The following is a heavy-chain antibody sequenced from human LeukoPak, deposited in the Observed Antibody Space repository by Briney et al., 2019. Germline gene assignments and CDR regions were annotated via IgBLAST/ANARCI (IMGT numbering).Heavy chain of an antibody. J-gene: IGHJ6*02. CDR3: ARGLDYDFWRYGMDV. CDR1: GGSLSSGGYY. V-gene: IGHV4-31*03. CDR2: IYYSGST. Sequence: SETLSLTCTVSGGSLSSGGYYWSWIRQHPGKGLEWIGYIYYSGSTYYDPSLKSRVTISVDTSKNQFSLKLSSVTAADTAVYYCARGLDYDFWRYGMDVWGQGTTVTVSS. D-gene: IGHD3-3*01.